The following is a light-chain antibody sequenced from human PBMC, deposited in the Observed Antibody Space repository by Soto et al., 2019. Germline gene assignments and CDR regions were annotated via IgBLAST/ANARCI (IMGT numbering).Light chain of an antibody. Sequence: DIQMTQSPSSLSASVGDNVTMSCRASQNILTYLNWYQQNPGRAPKLLIFGASILQDGVPSRFSGIGSGTEFTLTITSLRPEDFATYFCQQTYRSPFTFGPGTKVDTK. J-gene: IGKJ3*01. CDR2: GAS. CDR1: QNILTY. CDR3: QQTYRSPFT. V-gene: IGKV1-39*01.